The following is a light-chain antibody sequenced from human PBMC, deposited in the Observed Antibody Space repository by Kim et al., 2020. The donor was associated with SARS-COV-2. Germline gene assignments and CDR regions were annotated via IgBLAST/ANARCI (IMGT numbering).Light chain of an antibody. V-gene: IGLV3-19*01. CDR1: SLGTYY. J-gene: IGLJ2*01. Sequence: GQTLRVTRQADSLGTYYASWYRQMPGQAPVLLIFPKNSRPSGIPDRFSGSSSGNTTSLSITGAQAEDEADYHCSSRDSSGNRLFGGGPQLTVL. CDR2: PKN. CDR3: SSRDSSGNRL.